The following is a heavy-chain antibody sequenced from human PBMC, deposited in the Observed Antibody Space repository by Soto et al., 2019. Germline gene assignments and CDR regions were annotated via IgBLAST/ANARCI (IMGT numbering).Heavy chain of an antibody. Sequence: PWWSLRLSCSASVFTFSSYAMSWVRQAPGKGLEWVSAISGSGGSTYYADSVKGRFTISRDNSKNTLYLQMNSLRAKDTAVYYCAKPLSYYYYDSSGYRDYWGQGTLVTVSS. CDR3: AKPLSYYYYDSSGYRDY. CDR1: VFTFSSYA. CDR2: ISGSGGST. J-gene: IGHJ4*02. D-gene: IGHD3-22*01. V-gene: IGHV3-23*01.